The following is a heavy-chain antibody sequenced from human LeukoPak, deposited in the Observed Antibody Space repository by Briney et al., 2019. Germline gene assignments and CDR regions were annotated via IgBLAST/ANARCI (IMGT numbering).Heavy chain of an antibody. CDR3: TRDMPSGWSYFDY. Sequence: PGGSLRLSCAGSGFYFSSYEMNWVRQAPGKGLAWIASITDSGSTTHYADSVKGRFTISRDNAKNSQYLQMSRLRVEDTAVYYCTRDMPSGWSYFDYWGQGTLVSVSS. CDR2: ITDSGSTT. D-gene: IGHD6-19*01. CDR1: GFYFSSYE. J-gene: IGHJ4*02. V-gene: IGHV3-48*03.